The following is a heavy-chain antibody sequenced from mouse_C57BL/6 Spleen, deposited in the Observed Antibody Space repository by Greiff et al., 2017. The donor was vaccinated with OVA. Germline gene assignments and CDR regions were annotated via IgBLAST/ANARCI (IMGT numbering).Heavy chain of an antibody. Sequence: EVQGVESGGGLVQPGGSLKLSCAASGFTFSDYYMYWVRQTPEKRLEWVAYISNGGGSTYYPDTVKGRFTISRDNAKNTLYLQMSRLKSEDTAMYYCARRLGRGYYYAMDYWGQGTSVTVSS. J-gene: IGHJ4*01. V-gene: IGHV5-12*01. D-gene: IGHD4-1*01. CDR2: ISNGGGST. CDR3: ARRLGRGYYYAMDY. CDR1: GFTFSDYY.